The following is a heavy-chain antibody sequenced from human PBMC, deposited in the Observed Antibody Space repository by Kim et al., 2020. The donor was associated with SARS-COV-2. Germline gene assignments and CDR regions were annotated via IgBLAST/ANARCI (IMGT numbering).Heavy chain of an antibody. CDR2: ISSSSSYI. CDR3: ARDSQDIVVVVAATPWDGMDV. V-gene: IGHV3-21*01. CDR1: GFTFSSYS. D-gene: IGHD2-15*01. Sequence: GGSLRLSCAASGFTFSSYSMNWVRQAPGKGLEWVSSISSSSSYIYYADSVKGRFTISRDNAKNSLYLQMNSLRAEDTAVYYCARDSQDIVVVVAATPWDGMDVWGQGPTVTVSS. J-gene: IGHJ6*02.